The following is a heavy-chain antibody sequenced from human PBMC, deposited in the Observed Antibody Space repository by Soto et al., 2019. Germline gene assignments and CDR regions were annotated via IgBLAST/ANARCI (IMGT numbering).Heavy chain of an antibody. D-gene: IGHD3-10*01. Sequence: QVQLVESGGGVVQPGRSLRLTCAASGFTFSSYAMHWVRQAPGKGLERVAVISYDGSNKYYADSVKGRFTISRDNSKNTLYLQMNSLRAEDTDVYYCARGGGDYLDYWGQGTLVTVSS. CDR2: ISYDGSNK. CDR1: GFTFSSYA. V-gene: IGHV3-30-3*01. CDR3: ARGGGDYLDY. J-gene: IGHJ4*02.